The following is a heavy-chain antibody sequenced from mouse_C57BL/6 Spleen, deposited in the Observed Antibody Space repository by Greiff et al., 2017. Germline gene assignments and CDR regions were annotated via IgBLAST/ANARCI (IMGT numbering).Heavy chain of an antibody. V-gene: IGHV1-53*01. CDR2: INPSNGGT. J-gene: IGHJ2*01. CDR1: GYTFTSYW. D-gene: IGHD1-1*01. Sequence: QVQLQQPGTELVKPGASVKLSCKASGYTFTSYWMHWVKQRPGQGLEWIGNINPSNGGTNYNEKFKSKATLTVDKSSSTAYMQLSSLTSEDSAVYYCARDGTTVVAPVDYFDYWGQGTTLTVSS. CDR3: ARDGTTVVAPVDYFDY.